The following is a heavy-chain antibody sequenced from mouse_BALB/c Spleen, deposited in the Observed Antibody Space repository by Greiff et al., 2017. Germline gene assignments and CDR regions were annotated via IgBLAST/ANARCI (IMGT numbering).Heavy chain of an antibody. Sequence: EVHLVESGGGLVQPGGSLKLSCAASGFTFSSYGMSWVRQTPDKRLELVATINSNGGSTYYPDSVKGRFTISRDNAKNTRYLQMSSLKSEDTAMYYCAREGDYDYDGEAYWGQGTLVTVSA. J-gene: IGHJ3*01. D-gene: IGHD2-4*01. CDR1: GFTFSSYG. V-gene: IGHV5-6-3*01. CDR2: INSNGGST. CDR3: AREGDYDYDGEAY.